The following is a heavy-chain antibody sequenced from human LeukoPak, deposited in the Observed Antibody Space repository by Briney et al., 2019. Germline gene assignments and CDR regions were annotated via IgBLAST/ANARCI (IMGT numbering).Heavy chain of an antibody. V-gene: IGHV1-18*01. D-gene: IGHD3-16*01. CDR1: GYTFTSYG. J-gene: IGHJ4*02. CDR3: ARGGPAARLITFGGVTDY. CDR2: INAYNGNT. Sequence: ASVKVSCKASGYTFTSYGISWVRRAPGQGLEWMGWINAYNGNTNYAQKLQGRVTMTTDTSTSTAYMELRNLRSDDTAVYYCARGGPAARLITFGGVTDYWGQGTLVTVSS.